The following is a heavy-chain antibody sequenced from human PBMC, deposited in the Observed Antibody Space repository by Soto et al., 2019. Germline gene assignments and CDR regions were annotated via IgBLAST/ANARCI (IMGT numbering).Heavy chain of an antibody. J-gene: IGHJ4*02. CDR1: GGSISSSGYY. CDR3: AKTYSGSYSPFDY. Sequence: QLQLQESGPGLVKPSETLSLTCTVSGGSISSSGYYWGWIRQPPGKGLEWIGSIYYSGSTYYNPSLKSRVTISVDTSKNQFSLKLSSVTAADTAVYYCAKTYSGSYSPFDYWGQGTLVTVSS. V-gene: IGHV4-39*01. D-gene: IGHD1-26*01. CDR2: IYYSGST.